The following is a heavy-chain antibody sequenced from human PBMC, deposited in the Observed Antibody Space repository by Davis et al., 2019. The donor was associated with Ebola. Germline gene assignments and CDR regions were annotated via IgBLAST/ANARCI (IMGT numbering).Heavy chain of an antibody. Sequence: GESLKISCAASGFSFSTYNMNWVRQAPGKGLEWVSFISSSSSTIFYADSVKGRFTISRDNAKNSLYLQMNSLRAEDTAVYYCASSSFWELLRYFDYWGQGTLVTVSS. CDR3: ASSSFWELLRYFDY. D-gene: IGHD1-26*01. V-gene: IGHV3-48*04. CDR1: GFSFSTYN. CDR2: ISSSSSTI. J-gene: IGHJ4*02.